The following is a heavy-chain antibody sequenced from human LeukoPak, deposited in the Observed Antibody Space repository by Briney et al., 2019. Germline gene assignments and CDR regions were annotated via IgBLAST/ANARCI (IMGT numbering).Heavy chain of an antibody. CDR3: ASTTVVRPHWYFDL. D-gene: IGHD4-23*01. V-gene: IGHV4-59*08. CDR1: GGSISSYY. Sequence: PSETLSLTFTVSGGSISSYYWSWIRQPPGKGLEWIGYIYYSGSTNYNPSLKSRVTISVDTSKNQFSLKLSSVTAADTAVYYCASTTVVRPHWYFDLWGRGTLVTVSS. J-gene: IGHJ2*01. CDR2: IYYSGST.